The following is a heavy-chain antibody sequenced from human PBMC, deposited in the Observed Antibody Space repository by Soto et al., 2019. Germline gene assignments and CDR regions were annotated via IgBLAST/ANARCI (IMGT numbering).Heavy chain of an antibody. CDR3: AARRSGLYAMDV. V-gene: IGHV1-58*01. CDR2: IVGGSGNT. D-gene: IGHD1-26*01. Sequence: MQLVQSGPEVKKPGTSVKVSCKASGFTFSTSAVQWVRQARGQRPEWMGWIVGGSGNTNYAQNSQERVIITRDMSTSTVYMELSSLRSDDTAVYFCAARRSGLYAMDVWGQETTVTVSS. CDR1: GFTFSTSA. J-gene: IGHJ6*02.